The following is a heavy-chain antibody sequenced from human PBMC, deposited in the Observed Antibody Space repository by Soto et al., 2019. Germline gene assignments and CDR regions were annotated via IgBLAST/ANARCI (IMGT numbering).Heavy chain of an antibody. J-gene: IGHJ4*02. D-gene: IGHD3-10*01. V-gene: IGHV3-33*01. CDR2: IWYDGSNK. CDR3: AAGETLNY. Sequence: GGSLRPSCAASGFTSSNYGLHWIRQAPARVLEGGAIIWYDGSNKYYADSVRGRFTISRDNSKNTGYLQRNSLSAEDTAMYFCAAGETLNYRGQGTLVTVSS. CDR1: GFTSSNYG.